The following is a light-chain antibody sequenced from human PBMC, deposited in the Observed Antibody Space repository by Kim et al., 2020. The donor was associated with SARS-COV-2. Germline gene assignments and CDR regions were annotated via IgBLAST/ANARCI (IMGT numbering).Light chain of an antibody. CDR3: QQYYSTPRT. CDR1: QDVLYSSNNKNY. CDR2: WAS. V-gene: IGKV4-1*01. J-gene: IGKJ1*01. Sequence: DIVMTQSPDSLGVSLGERATINCKSSQDVLYSSNNKNYLAWYQQKPGQPPKLLIYWASTRESGVPARFSGSGSGTDFTLTISSLQAEDVAVYFCQQYYSTPRTFGQGTKVDIK.